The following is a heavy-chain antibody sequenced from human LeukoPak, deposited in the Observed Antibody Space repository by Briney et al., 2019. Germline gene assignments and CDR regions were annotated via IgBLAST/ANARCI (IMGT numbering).Heavy chain of an antibody. CDR2: ISSSSSYI. Sequence: GGSLRLSCAASGFTFDDYTMHWVRQAPGKGLEWVSCISSSSSYIYYADSVKGRFTISRDNAKNSLYLQMNSLRAEDTAVYYCARAHNWKYGSFDFWGQGTLVTVSS. CDR3: ARAHNWKYGSFDF. CDR1: GFTFDDYT. V-gene: IGHV3-21*01. D-gene: IGHD1-7*01. J-gene: IGHJ4*02.